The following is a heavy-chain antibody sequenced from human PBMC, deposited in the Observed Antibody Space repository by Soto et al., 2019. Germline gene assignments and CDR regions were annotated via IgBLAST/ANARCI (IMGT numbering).Heavy chain of an antibody. V-gene: IGHV4-39*07. Sequence: SETLSLTCTVSGGSISSSSHYWGWIRQPPGKGLEWIGSIYYSGSTYYNPSLKSRVTISVDTSKNQFSLKLSSVTAADTAVYYCARDLSRYDFWSGYPSYNWFDPWGQGTLVTVSS. CDR2: IYYSGST. D-gene: IGHD3-3*01. CDR1: GGSISSSSHY. CDR3: ARDLSRYDFWSGYPSYNWFDP. J-gene: IGHJ5*02.